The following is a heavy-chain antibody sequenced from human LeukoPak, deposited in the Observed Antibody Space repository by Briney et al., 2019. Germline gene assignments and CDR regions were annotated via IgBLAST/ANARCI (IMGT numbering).Heavy chain of an antibody. D-gene: IGHD2-8*01. Sequence: TGGSLRLSCAASRFTFSSYGMHWVRQAPGKGLEWVAYIQYDGSNEQYADSVKGRFSISRDSSKNILYLQMNSLRAEDTAVYYCAKDRCSNGVGCYYYYMDVWGTGTTVTVSS. CDR2: IQYDGSNE. J-gene: IGHJ6*03. CDR3: AKDRCSNGVGCYYYYMDV. V-gene: IGHV3-30*02. CDR1: RFTFSSYG.